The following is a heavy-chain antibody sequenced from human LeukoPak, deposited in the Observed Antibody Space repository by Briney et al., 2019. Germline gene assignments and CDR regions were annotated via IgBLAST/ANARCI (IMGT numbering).Heavy chain of an antibody. V-gene: IGHV3-74*01. J-gene: IGHJ2*01. Sequence: GGSLRLSCAASGFTFSSSVMSWVRQAPGKGLVWVSRINSDGSSTSYADSVKGRFTISRDNAKNTLYLQMNSLRAEDTAVYYCARVAVAGSEYWYFDLWGRGTLVTVSS. CDR1: GFTFSSSV. CDR3: ARVAVAGSEYWYFDL. CDR2: INSDGSST. D-gene: IGHD6-19*01.